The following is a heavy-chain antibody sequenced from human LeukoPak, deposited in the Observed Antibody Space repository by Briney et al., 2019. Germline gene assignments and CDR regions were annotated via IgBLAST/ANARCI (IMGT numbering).Heavy chain of an antibody. CDR1: GGSISSHS. Sequence: SETLSLTCTVSGGSISSHSWSWIRQPAGKGLEWIGRIFTSGNTYYNPSLKSRVIMSVDTSKNQFSLKLRSVTAADTAVYYCARERGGFDYWGQGTLVTVSS. CDR3: ARERGGFDY. CDR2: IFTSGNT. V-gene: IGHV4-4*07. D-gene: IGHD3-16*01. J-gene: IGHJ4*02.